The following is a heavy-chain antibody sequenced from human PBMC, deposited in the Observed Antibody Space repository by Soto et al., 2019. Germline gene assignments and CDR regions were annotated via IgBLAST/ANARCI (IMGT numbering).Heavy chain of an antibody. CDR1: GYTFTAYY. CDR3: AKAQRAYDFWRGPVDY. CDR2: INTNTGYT. Sequence: QVQLVQSGAEVKKPGASVKVSCQASGYTFTAYYVHWVRQAPGQGLEWGGWINTNTGYTENAQKFQGWVTMTRDASINTAYMELSRVTSNDTAVYYCAKAQRAYDFWRGPVDYWGQGTLVTVSS. J-gene: IGHJ4*02. D-gene: IGHD3-3*01. V-gene: IGHV1-2*04.